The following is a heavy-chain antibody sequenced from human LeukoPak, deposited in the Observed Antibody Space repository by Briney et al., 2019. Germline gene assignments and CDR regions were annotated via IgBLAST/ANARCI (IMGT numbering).Heavy chain of an antibody. Sequence: GGSLRLSCADSGFTFSNAWMSWVRQAPGKGLEWVGFIRSKAYGGTTEYAASVKGRFTISRDDSKSIAYLQMNSLKTEDTAVYYCTTTPTAIVDYYYYMDVWGKGTTVTVSS. J-gene: IGHJ6*03. CDR2: IRSKAYGGTT. D-gene: IGHD2-21*02. V-gene: IGHV3-49*04. CDR3: TTTPTAIVDYYYYMDV. CDR1: GFTFSNAW.